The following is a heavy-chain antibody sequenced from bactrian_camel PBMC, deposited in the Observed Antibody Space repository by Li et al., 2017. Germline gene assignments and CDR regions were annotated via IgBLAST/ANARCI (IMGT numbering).Heavy chain of an antibody. D-gene: IGHD1*01. Sequence: HVQLVESGGGSVQAGGSLKLSCAVSGYPYKWSSCMARFRQVPGKEREGIAYIGDGRTNYAATVKGRFSISRDNDILTLQMTDLTSEDTAMYYCAAQRRPGMQEDCDVGADFRYWGQGTQVTVS. CDR3: AAQRRPGMQEDCDVGADFRY. CDR1: GYPYKWSSC. V-gene: IGHV3S63*01. J-gene: IGHJ6*01. CDR2: IGDGRT.